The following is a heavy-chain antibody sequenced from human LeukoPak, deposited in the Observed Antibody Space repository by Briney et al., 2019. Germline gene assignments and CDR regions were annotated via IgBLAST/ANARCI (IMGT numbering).Heavy chain of an antibody. Sequence: SETLSLTCTVSGGSISSYYWSWIRRPPGKGLEWIGYIYYSGSTNYNPSLKSRVTISVDTSKNQFSLKLSSVTAADTAVYYCARLLVPGDYYDSSGYALWGQGTMVTVSS. CDR1: GGSISSYY. CDR3: ARLLVPGDYYDSSGYAL. D-gene: IGHD3-22*01. V-gene: IGHV4-59*08. J-gene: IGHJ3*01. CDR2: IYYSGST.